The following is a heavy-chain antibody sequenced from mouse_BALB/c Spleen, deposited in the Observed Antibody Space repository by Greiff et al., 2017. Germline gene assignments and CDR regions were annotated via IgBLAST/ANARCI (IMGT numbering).Heavy chain of an antibody. CDR1: GYAFSSSW. CDR3: ARGVDGNYVYAMDY. D-gene: IGHD2-1*01. Sequence: VQLQQSGPELVKPGASVKISCKASGYAFSSSWMNWVKQRPGQGLEWIGRIYPGDGDTNYNGKFKGKATLTADKSSSTAYMQLSSLTSVDSAVYFCARGVDGNYVYAMDYWGQGTSVTVSS. V-gene: IGHV1-82*01. CDR2: IYPGDGDT. J-gene: IGHJ4*01.